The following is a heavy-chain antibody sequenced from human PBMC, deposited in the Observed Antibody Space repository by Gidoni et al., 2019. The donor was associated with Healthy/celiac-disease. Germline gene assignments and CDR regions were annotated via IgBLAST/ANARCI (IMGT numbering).Heavy chain of an antibody. CDR1: EYSSTSYW. Sequence: EVQLVQSGAEVTKPGESLKISCKGSEYSSTSYWISWVRQTPGKGLAWMGVSYPGDSDTRYIPSCQGQVTISADKSISTAYLQWSSLKASDAAMYYCASSTIAAADTYYYYGMDVWGQGTTVTVSS. CDR3: ASSTIAAADTYYYYGMDV. V-gene: IGHV5-51*01. J-gene: IGHJ6*02. CDR2: SYPGDSDT. D-gene: IGHD6-13*01.